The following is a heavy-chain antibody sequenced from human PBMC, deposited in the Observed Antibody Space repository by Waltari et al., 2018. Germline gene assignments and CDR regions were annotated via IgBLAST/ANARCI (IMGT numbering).Heavy chain of an antibody. D-gene: IGHD4-17*01. J-gene: IGHJ2*01. CDR2: IYTSGST. CDR1: GGSISSYY. V-gene: IGHV4-4*07. CDR3: ARASPRLRYGDRNYDWYFDL. Sequence: QVQLQESGPGLVKPSETLSLTCTVPGGSISSYYWSWILQPAGKGLEWIGRIYTSGSTNYNPSLKSRVTMSVDTSKNQFSLKLSSVTAADTAVYYCARASPRLRYGDRNYDWYFDLWGRGTLVTVSS.